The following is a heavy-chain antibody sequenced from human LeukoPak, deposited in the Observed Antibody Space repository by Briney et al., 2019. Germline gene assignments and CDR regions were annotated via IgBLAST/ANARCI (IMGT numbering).Heavy chain of an antibody. D-gene: IGHD4-11*01. Sequence: GGCLRLSCLPSGFTFSEYYMSWIRQAPGKGMEWVGYARSSGSTIYYADSVKGRFTISRHNAKNSLYLQMNSLRAKYTALYYCARERKIYRNSDFDYWGQGTLATVSS. V-gene: IGHV3-11*01. CDR2: ARSSGSTI. CDR3: ARERKIYRNSDFDY. J-gene: IGHJ4*02. CDR1: GFTFSEYY.